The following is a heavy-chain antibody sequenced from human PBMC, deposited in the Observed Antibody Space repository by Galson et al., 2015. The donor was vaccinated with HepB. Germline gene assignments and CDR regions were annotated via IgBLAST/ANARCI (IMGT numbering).Heavy chain of an antibody. V-gene: IGHV4-59*01. Sequence: SETLSLTCTVSGGSISSYYWSWIRQPPGKGLEWIGYIYYSGSTNYNPSLKSRVTISVDTSKNQFSLKLSSVTAADTAVYYCARSVRGVINWNFDYWGQGTLVTVSS. CDR2: IYYSGST. D-gene: IGHD3-10*02. CDR3: ARSVRGVINWNFDY. J-gene: IGHJ4*02. CDR1: GGSISSYY.